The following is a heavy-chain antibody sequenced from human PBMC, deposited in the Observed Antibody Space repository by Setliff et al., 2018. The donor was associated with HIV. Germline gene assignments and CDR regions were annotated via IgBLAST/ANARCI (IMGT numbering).Heavy chain of an antibody. V-gene: IGHV4-30-2*01. CDR1: GGSISSGGYS. CDR3: ARIPQLLDYAMDV. J-gene: IGHJ6*02. D-gene: IGHD2-2*01. CDR2: IFHSGST. Sequence: SETLSLTCAVSGGSISSGGYSWSWIRQPPGKGLEWIGYIFHSGSTYYNPSLKSRVTISVDRSKNQFSLNVTSVTAADTAVYYCARIPQLLDYAMDVWGQGTTV.